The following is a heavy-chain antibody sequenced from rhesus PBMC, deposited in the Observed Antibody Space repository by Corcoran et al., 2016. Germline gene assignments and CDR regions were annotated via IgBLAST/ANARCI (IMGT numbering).Heavy chain of an antibody. J-gene: IGHJ4*01. CDR2: IYGCGSSP. V-gene: IGHV4-169*01. CDR3: ARGGGTGTRTSQKFDY. D-gene: IGHD2-21*01. CDR1: GGAISSSY. Sequence: QLQLQESGPGLGKPSETLSVTCAVSGGAISSSYWSWIRQAPGKGLGRSGYIYGCGSSPNYNPSLKRRVTLSVDASKNQLSLKLSSVTTADTAVYYCARGGGTGTRTSQKFDYWGQGVLVTVSS.